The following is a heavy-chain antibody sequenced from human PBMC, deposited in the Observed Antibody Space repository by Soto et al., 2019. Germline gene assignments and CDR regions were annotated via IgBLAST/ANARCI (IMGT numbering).Heavy chain of an antibody. Sequence: EVQLVESGGGLVQPGGSLRLSCAASGFTFSTYSMNWVRQAPGKGLEWVSYISSSSSTIYYADSVKGRFTISRENAKNSLYLQMNSLRAEDTAVYYCARSSTVTTSYYYYYYYMDVWGKGPTVTVSS. CDR1: GFTFSTYS. J-gene: IGHJ6*03. D-gene: IGHD4-17*01. V-gene: IGHV3-48*01. CDR3: ARSSTVTTSYYYYYYYMDV. CDR2: ISSSSSTI.